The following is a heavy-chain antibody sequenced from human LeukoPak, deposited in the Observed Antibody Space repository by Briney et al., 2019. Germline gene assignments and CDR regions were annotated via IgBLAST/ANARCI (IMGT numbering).Heavy chain of an antibody. Sequence: GGTLRLSCAASGFTFNTYGMSWVRQAPGKGLEWVSYISSSSRTIYYADSVKGRFTISRDNAKNSLYLQMNSLRAEDTAVYYCARDGYNSHFEYWGQGTLVTVSP. CDR2: ISSSSRTI. CDR3: ARDGYNSHFEY. V-gene: IGHV3-48*04. D-gene: IGHD5-24*01. CDR1: GFTFNTYG. J-gene: IGHJ4*02.